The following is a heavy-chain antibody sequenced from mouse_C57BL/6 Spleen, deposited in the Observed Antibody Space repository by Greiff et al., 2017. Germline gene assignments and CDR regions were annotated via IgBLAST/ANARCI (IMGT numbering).Heavy chain of an antibody. CDR1: GYAFSSSW. V-gene: IGHV1-82*01. Sequence: QVQLQQSGPELVKPAASVTLSCKASGYAFSSSWMNWVKQRPGKGLEWIGRIYPGDGDTNYNGKFKGKATLTADKSYSTAYVQLNSLTSADSAVYCCARWRANWDVYVDYWGQGTTLTVSS. CDR3: ARWRANWDVYVDY. D-gene: IGHD4-1*01. CDR2: IYPGDGDT. J-gene: IGHJ2*01.